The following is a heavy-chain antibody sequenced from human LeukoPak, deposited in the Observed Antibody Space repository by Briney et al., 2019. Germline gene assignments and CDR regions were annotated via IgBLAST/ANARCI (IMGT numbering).Heavy chain of an antibody. CDR1: GGSISSYY. J-gene: IGHJ6*02. CDR3: ARRFGTIFGVAHHHYYYYGMDV. D-gene: IGHD3-3*01. CDR2: IYYSGST. V-gene: IGHV4-59*01. Sequence: SETLSLTCTVSGGSISSYYWSWIRQPPGKGLEWIGYIYYSGSTNYNPSLKSRVTISVATSKNQFSLKLSSVTAADTAVYYCARRFGTIFGVAHHHYYYYGMDVWGQGTTVTVSS.